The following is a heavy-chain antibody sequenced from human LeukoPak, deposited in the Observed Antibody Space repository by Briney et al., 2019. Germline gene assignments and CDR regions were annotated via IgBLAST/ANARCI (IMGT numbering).Heavy chain of an antibody. CDR1: GFTVSSNY. CDR3: ARGAREGSLDY. CDR2: ICSGGST. Sequence: GGSLRLSCAASGFTVSSNYMSWVRQAPGKGLEWVSVICSGGSTYYADSAKGRFTISRDNSKNTLYLQMKSLRVEDTAVYYCARGAREGSLDYWGQGTLVTVSS. D-gene: IGHD5-24*01. J-gene: IGHJ4*02. V-gene: IGHV3-53*01.